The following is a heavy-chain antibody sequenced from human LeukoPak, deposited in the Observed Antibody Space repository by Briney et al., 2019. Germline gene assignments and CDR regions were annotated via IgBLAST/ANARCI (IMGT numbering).Heavy chain of an antibody. D-gene: IGHD7-27*01. J-gene: IGHJ5*02. Sequence: SETLSLTCTVSGGSISSGSYYWNWIRQPPGKGLEWIGNIYKSGGTNYNPSLKSQVTISLDTSKDQFSLRLTSVTAADTAFYYCAKDWELGSWGQGTLVTVSS. CDR1: GGSISSGSYY. CDR2: IYKSGGT. V-gene: IGHV4-61*01. CDR3: AKDWELGS.